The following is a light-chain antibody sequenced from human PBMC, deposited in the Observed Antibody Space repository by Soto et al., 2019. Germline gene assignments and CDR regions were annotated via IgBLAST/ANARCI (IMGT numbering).Light chain of an antibody. J-gene: IGKJ1*01. V-gene: IGKV2-24*01. Sequence: DIVMTQTPLSSPVTLGQQTSNSCRSNQSLVHSDGNTYLSWLQQRPGQPPRLLIYKISNRFSGVPDSFSGSEAGTDFTLEIGRVDADDVGVYYCVQATPSPWTFGQGTKVEIK. CDR3: VQATPSPWT. CDR1: QSLVHSDGNTY. CDR2: KIS.